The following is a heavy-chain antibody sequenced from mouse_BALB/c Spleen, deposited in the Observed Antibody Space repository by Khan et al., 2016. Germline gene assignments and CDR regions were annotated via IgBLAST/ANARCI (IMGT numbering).Heavy chain of an antibody. D-gene: IGHD1-1*01. Sequence: EVKLEESGGGLVQPGGSMKLSCVASGFTFSSYWMSWVRQSPEKGLEWVAEIRLKSDNYETHYAESVKGKITISRDDSKSRLNLQINSLRAEDTGIYYCTTVVPDYWGQGTTLTVSS. V-gene: IGHV6-6*02. J-gene: IGHJ2*01. CDR3: TTVVPDY. CDR1: GFTFSSYW. CDR2: IRLKSDNYET.